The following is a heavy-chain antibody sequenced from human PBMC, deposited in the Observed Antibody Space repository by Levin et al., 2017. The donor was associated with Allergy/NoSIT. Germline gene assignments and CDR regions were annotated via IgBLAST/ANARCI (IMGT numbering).Heavy chain of an antibody. CDR3: ARERWLPLDAFDI. D-gene: IGHD5-24*01. J-gene: IGHJ3*02. CDR1: GFTFSSYW. CDR2: IKQDGSEK. V-gene: IGHV3-7*01. Sequence: SGGSLRLSCAASGFTFSSYWMSWVRQAPGKGLEWVANIKQDGSEKYYVDSVKGRFTISRDNAKNSLYLQMNSLRAEDTAVYYCARERWLPLDAFDIWGQGTMVTVSS.